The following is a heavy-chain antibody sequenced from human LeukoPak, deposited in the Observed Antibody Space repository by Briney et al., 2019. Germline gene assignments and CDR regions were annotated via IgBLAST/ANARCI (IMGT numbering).Heavy chain of an antibody. CDR1: GYTFTNYG. V-gene: IGHV1-18*04. Sequence: GASVKVSCKASGYTFTNYGISWVRQAPGQGLEWMGWISTYNGNTNYAQKLKGRVTMTTDTPTRTAYMELRSLRSDDTAVYYCARDGQLLLDFWGQGTLVTVSS. CDR3: ARDGQLLLDF. J-gene: IGHJ4*02. D-gene: IGHD2-2*01. CDR2: ISTYNGNT.